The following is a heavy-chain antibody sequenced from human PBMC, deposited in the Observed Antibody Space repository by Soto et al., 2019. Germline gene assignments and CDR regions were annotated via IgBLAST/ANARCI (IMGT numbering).Heavy chain of an antibody. CDR3: ARGVPGNE. D-gene: IGHD1-1*01. J-gene: IGHJ4*02. CDR2: ISSSGSVT. V-gene: IGHV3-48*02. CDR1: GFTFSSYS. Sequence: GGSLRLSCVASGFTFSSYSMNWVRQAPGKGLEWVSYISSSGSVTDYADSVKGRFTVSRDSAKNSLSLQMNSLRDEDTAVYYCARGVPGNEWGQGTLVTVSS.